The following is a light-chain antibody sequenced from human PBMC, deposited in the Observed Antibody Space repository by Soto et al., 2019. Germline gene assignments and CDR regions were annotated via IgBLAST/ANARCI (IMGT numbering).Light chain of an antibody. Sequence: DIQMTQSPSTLSASVGDTVTITCRATQSIVRWLAWYQQQPGKGPTLLIHEASILASGVPPRFSGTGSATEFTLTIASLQSDDFATYYCQQYKTYPPTFGQGTKVEIK. V-gene: IGKV1-5*03. J-gene: IGKJ1*01. CDR1: QSIVRW. CDR2: EAS. CDR3: QQYKTYPPT.